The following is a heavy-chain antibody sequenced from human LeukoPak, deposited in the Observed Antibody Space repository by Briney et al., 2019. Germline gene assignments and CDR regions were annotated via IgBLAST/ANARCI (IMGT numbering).Heavy chain of an antibody. CDR1: GFRFSSYW. Sequence: GGSLRLSCVASGFRFSSYWMSWVRQAPGKGLEWVANIKEDGSEKYYVDSLKGRFTISRDNAKNSLYLQMNSLRVDDTAVYYCARTGGTYPFDYWGQGTLVTVSS. V-gene: IGHV3-7*01. J-gene: IGHJ4*02. D-gene: IGHD2-8*02. CDR2: IKEDGSEK. CDR3: ARTGGTYPFDY.